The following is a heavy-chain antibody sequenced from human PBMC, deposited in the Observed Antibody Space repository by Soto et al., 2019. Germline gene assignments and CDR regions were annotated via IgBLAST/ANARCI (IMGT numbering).Heavy chain of an antibody. D-gene: IGHD2-15*01. CDR1: GFTFSSYG. V-gene: IGHV3-30*18. Sequence: QVQLVESGGGVVQPGRSLRLSCAASGFTFSSYGMHWVRQAPGKVLEWVAVISYDGNNKYYADSVKGRFTISRDNSKNTLYLKMNSLRAEDTAVYYCAKDEVLVVAVARDYYGMDVWGQGTTVTVSS. J-gene: IGHJ6*02. CDR2: ISYDGNNK. CDR3: AKDEVLVVAVARDYYGMDV.